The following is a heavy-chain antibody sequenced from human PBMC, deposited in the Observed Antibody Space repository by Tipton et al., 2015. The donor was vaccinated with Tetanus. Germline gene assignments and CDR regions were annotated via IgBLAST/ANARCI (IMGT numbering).Heavy chain of an antibody. CDR1: GYIFNNYW. D-gene: IGHD3-16*01. V-gene: IGHV5-51*01. J-gene: IGHJ4*02. Sequence: QLVQSGGEVKKPGESLKISCKGSGYIFNNYWIGWVRQMPGKGLEWMGIIYPGDSDTRYSPSFQGQVTISVDKSISTAYLQWRSLEASDPSMFYCARAHFGDGVCNFDCWGQGGLVTLAT. CDR3: ARAHFGDGVCNFDC. CDR2: IYPGDSDT.